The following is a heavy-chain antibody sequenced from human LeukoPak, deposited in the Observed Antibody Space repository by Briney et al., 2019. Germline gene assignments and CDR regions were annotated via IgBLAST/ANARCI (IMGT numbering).Heavy chain of an antibody. D-gene: IGHD3-10*01. CDR3: ARDQYGSGDGYYMDV. V-gene: IGHV3-7*01. J-gene: IGHJ6*03. CDR2: IKTDGSQI. CDR1: GFTFSSYW. Sequence: GGSLRLSCVASGFTFSSYWMTWVRQAPGKGLEWVANIKTDGSQIYYVDSVKGRFTISRDNAKNSLYLQMNSLRAGDTAVYYCARDQYGSGDGYYMDVWGKGTTVTISS.